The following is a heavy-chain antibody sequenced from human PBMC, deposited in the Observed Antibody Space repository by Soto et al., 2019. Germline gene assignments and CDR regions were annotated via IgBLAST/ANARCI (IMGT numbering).Heavy chain of an antibody. CDR1: GYSFTSYW. V-gene: IGHV5-51*01. Sequence: GESLKISCKGSGYSFTSYWIVWVRQMPGKGLEWMGIIYPGDSDARYSPSFQGQVTISADKSISTAYLQWSSLKASDTAMYYCARRGYCSGGSCFSASFDIWGQGTMVTVSS. J-gene: IGHJ3*02. CDR3: ARRGYCSGGSCFSASFDI. D-gene: IGHD2-15*01. CDR2: IYPGDSDA.